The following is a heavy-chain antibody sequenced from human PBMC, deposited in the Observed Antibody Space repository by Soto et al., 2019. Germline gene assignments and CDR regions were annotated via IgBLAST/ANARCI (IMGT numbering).Heavy chain of an antibody. CDR1: GYTFTNYG. Sequence: ASVKVSCKASGYTFTNYGISWVRQAPGQGLEWLGWISTYNGDRDFAQKVQGRVTVTTDTSTTTAYMELRSLRSNDTAVYYCARSRAGGTWEQYPSFYFDYWGQGALVTVSS. V-gene: IGHV1-18*01. D-gene: IGHD1-26*01. CDR3: ARSRAGGTWEQYPSFYFDY. CDR2: ISTYNGDR. J-gene: IGHJ4*02.